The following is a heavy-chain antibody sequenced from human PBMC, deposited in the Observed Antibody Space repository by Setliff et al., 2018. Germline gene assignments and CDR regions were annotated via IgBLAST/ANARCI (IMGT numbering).Heavy chain of an antibody. V-gene: IGHV1-46*01. Sequence: GSVKVSCKASGHTFTSYFMQWVRQAPGQGLEWMGMINPSGGYTIYAQKFQGRVTMTRDTSTSTVYLELSSLRSEDTAVYYCARGLIVLPGPSGDMGYFDYWGQGTLVTVSS. D-gene: IGHD2-8*01. J-gene: IGHJ4*02. CDR1: GHTFTSYF. CDR3: ARGLIVLPGPSGDMGYFDY. CDR2: INPSGGYT.